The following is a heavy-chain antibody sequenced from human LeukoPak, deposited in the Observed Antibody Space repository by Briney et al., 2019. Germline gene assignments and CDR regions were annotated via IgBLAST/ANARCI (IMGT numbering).Heavy chain of an antibody. Sequence: GGSLTLSCSASGFTFSTFPMHWVRQAPGNGLEYFSAISRNRDTTYYADYVKGRFTISRDNSKNTLYLQMSSLRPEDTAVYYCVKALTDDAFDIWGQRSLVTVSS. CDR3: VKALTDDAFDI. J-gene: IGHJ3*02. V-gene: IGHV3-64D*06. CDR2: ISRNRDTT. CDR1: GFTFSTFP.